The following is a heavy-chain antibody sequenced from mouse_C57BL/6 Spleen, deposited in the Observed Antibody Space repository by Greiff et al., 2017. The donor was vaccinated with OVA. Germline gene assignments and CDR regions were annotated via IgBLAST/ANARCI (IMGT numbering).Heavy chain of an antibody. Sequence: EVQVVESGGGLVKPGGSLKLSCAASGFTFSSYAMSWVRQTPEKRLEWVATISDGGSYTYYPDNVKGRFTISRDNAKNNQYLQMSHLKSEDTAMYYCARDHITTVAYFDYWGQGTTLTVSS. J-gene: IGHJ2*01. V-gene: IGHV5-4*01. CDR1: GFTFSSYA. D-gene: IGHD1-1*01. CDR3: ARDHITTVAYFDY. CDR2: ISDGGSYT.